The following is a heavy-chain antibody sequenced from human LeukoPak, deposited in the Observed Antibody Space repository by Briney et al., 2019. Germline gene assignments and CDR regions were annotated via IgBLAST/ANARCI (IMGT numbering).Heavy chain of an antibody. J-gene: IGHJ4*02. D-gene: IGHD3-10*01. V-gene: IGHV4-30-4*01. CDR2: IYYSGST. CDR1: GGSISSGDYY. CDR3: ARVRRYYGSGSFYYFDY. Sequence: SETLSLTCTVSGGSISSGDYYWSWIRQPPGKGLEWIGYIYYSGSTYYNPSLKSRVTISVDTSKNQFSLKLSSVTAADTAVYYCARVRRYYGSGSFYYFDYWGQGTLVTVSS.